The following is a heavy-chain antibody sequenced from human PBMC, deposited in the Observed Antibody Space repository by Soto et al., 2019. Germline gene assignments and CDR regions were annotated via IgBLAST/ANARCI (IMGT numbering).Heavy chain of an antibody. V-gene: IGHV3-30-3*01. CDR2: ISYDGSNK. Sequence: GGSLRLSCAASGFTFSSYAMHWVRQAPGKGLEWVAVISYDGSNKYYADSVKGRFTISRDNSKNTLYLQMNSLRAEDTAVYYCARDLGRWELPAYYFDYWGQGTLVTVSS. J-gene: IGHJ4*02. CDR1: GFTFSSYA. CDR3: ARDLGRWELPAYYFDY. D-gene: IGHD1-26*01.